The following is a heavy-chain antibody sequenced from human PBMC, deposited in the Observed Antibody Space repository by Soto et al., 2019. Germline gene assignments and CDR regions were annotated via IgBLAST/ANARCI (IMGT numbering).Heavy chain of an antibody. D-gene: IGHD3-10*01. V-gene: IGHV4-39*01. J-gene: IGHJ6*02. CDR2: IYYSGST. CDR1: GGSISSSSYY. CDR3: ASPTYYYGSGSPVNKKYYYYYGMDV. Sequence: PSKTLSLTCTVSGGSISSSSYYWGWIRQPPGKGLEWIGSIYYSGSTYYNPSLKSRVTISVDTSKNQFSLKLSSVTAADTAVYYCASPTYYYGSGSPVNKKYYYYYGMDVWGQGTTVTVSS.